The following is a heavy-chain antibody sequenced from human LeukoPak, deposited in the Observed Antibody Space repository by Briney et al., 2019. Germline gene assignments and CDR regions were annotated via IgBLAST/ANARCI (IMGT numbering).Heavy chain of an antibody. CDR3: ARYSYKHDC. J-gene: IGHJ4*02. CDR1: GFTFSSYW. V-gene: IGHV3-7*01. Sequence: PGGSLRLSCTASGFTFSSYWMSWVRQAPGKGLEWVANMKEGGSQETYVDSVKGRFTISRDNAKNSLYLQMNNVRAEDTAVYYCARYSYKHDCWGQGTLVTVSS. CDR2: MKEGGSQE. D-gene: IGHD2-15*01.